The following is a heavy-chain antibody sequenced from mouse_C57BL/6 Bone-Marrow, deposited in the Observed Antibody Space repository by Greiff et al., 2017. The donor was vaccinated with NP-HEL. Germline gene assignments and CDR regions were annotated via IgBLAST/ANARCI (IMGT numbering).Heavy chain of an antibody. J-gene: IGHJ4*01. CDR3: ARDGSSPFYAMDY. CDR1: GYTFTSYG. V-gene: IGHV1-81*01. D-gene: IGHD1-1*01. Sequence: QVQLQQSGAELARPGASVKLSCKASGYTFTSYGISWVKQSTGQGLEWIGEIYPRSGNTYYNEKFKGKATLAADKSSSTAYMELRSLTAEDSAVYFCARDGSSPFYAMDYWGQGTSVTVSS. CDR2: IYPRSGNT.